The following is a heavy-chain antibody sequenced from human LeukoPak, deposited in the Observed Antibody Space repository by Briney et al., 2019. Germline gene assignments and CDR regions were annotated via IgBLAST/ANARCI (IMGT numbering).Heavy chain of an antibody. J-gene: IGHJ1*01. CDR1: GGSISSGSYY. CDR3: ASSEIVVVPAATEYFQH. Sequence: SETLSLTCTVSGGSISSGSYYWSWIRQPAGKGLEWIGRIYTSGSTNYNPSLKSRVTISVDTSKNQFSLKLSSVTAADTAVYYCASSEIVVVPAATEYFQHWGQGTLVTVSS. V-gene: IGHV4-61*02. CDR2: IYTSGST. D-gene: IGHD2-2*01.